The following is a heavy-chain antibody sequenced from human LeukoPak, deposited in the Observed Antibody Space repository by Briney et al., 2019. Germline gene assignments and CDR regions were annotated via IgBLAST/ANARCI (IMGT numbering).Heavy chain of an antibody. D-gene: IGHD5-18*01. V-gene: IGHV1-46*01. Sequence: EASVKVSCKAAGYTFTNYYIHWRRHAPGQGHEWMGIINPSGGSTSYAQKFQGRVTITKDISTSTVYTELSSLRSEDTAVYYCARVLCVDTAMVDAFDIWPQGTMVSVSS. CDR1: GYTFTNYY. CDR2: INPSGGST. CDR3: ARVLCVDTAMVDAFDI. J-gene: IGHJ3*02.